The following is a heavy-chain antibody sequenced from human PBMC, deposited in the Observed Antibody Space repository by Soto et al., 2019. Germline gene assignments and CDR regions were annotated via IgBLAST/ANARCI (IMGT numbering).Heavy chain of an antibody. CDR3: VRQIYDSDTGPNFQYYFDS. CDR1: GYNFITDW. V-gene: IGHV5-10-1*01. CDR2: IDPSDSQT. Sequence: GESLKISCKGPGYNFITDWTTWVRQKPGKGLEWMGRIDPSDSQTYYSPSFRGHVTISVTKSITTVFLQWCSLRASDTAMYYCVRQIYDSDTGPNFQYYFDSWGQGTPVTVSS. J-gene: IGHJ4*02. D-gene: IGHD3-22*01.